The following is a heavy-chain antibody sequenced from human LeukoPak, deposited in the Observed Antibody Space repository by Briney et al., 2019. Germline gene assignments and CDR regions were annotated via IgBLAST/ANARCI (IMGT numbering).Heavy chain of an antibody. Sequence: GGSLRLSCAASGFTFSSYAMSWVRQAPGKGLEWVSAISGSGGSTYYADSVKGRFTISRDNSKNTLYLQMNSLRAEDTAVYYCAKLRGGGIVVVPAARNWFDPWGQGTLVTVSS. CDR2: ISGSGGST. CDR1: GFTFSSYA. J-gene: IGHJ5*02. CDR3: AKLRGGGIVVVPAARNWFDP. V-gene: IGHV3-23*01. D-gene: IGHD2-2*01.